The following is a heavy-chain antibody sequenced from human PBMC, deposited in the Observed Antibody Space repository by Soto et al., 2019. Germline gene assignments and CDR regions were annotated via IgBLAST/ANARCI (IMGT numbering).Heavy chain of an antibody. J-gene: IGHJ6*02. Sequence: SVQVSCKASGGTFSRYARRWVRQAPGQGRAWMGGIIPIFGTAKYAQQFQGRVTITADESTSTAYLELSSLSSQDTALDFRGRGLVGIVLVAATPRDCGMDVWGQGTTVTV. V-gene: IGHV1-69*13. CDR1: GGTFSRYA. CDR2: IIPIFGTA. CDR3: GRGLVGIVLVAATPRDCGMDV. D-gene: IGHD2-15*01.